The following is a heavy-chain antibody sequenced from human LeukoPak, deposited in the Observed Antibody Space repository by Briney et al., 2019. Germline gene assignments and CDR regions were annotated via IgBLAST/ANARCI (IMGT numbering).Heavy chain of an antibody. Sequence: GGSLRLSCAASGFTFSSYGMHWVRQAPGKGLEWVAVISYDGSNKYYADSVKGRFTISRDNSKNTLYLQMNSLRAEDTAVYYCAKDGYYYDSSGRTDYFDYWGQGTLVTVSS. D-gene: IGHD3-22*01. CDR2: ISYDGSNK. CDR1: GFTFSSYG. CDR3: AKDGYYYDSSGRTDYFDY. J-gene: IGHJ4*02. V-gene: IGHV3-30*18.